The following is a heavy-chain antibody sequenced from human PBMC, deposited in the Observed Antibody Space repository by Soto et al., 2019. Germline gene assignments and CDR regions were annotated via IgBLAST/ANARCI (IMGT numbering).Heavy chain of an antibody. V-gene: IGHV4-39*01. CDR3: TMLGPHCGSYMDY. J-gene: IGHJ4*02. CDR2: IYYSGST. D-gene: IGHD1-26*01. Sequence: QLPLQESGPGLVKPSATLSLPCTISGGSSSSTNYYWGWIRQPPGKGLEWIGSIYYSGSTYYNPALKRRVTISVDASNNQLPPKLSSVNAAETAMVYCTMLGPHCGSYMDYCGQGTLVTVSS. CDR1: GGSSSSTNYY.